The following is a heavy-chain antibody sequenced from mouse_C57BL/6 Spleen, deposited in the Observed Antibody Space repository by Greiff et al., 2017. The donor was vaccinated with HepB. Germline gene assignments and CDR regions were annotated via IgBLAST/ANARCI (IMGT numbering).Heavy chain of an antibody. Sequence: VQLQQPGTELVKPGASVKLSCKASGFTFTSYWMHWVKQRPGQGLEWIGNINPSNGGTNYNEKFKSKATLTVDTSSSTAYMQLSSLTSEDSAVYYCAGNYGSSLRYFDVWGTGTTVTVSS. CDR2: INPSNGGT. J-gene: IGHJ1*03. V-gene: IGHV1-53*01. D-gene: IGHD1-1*01. CDR3: AGNYGSSLRYFDV. CDR1: GFTFTSYW.